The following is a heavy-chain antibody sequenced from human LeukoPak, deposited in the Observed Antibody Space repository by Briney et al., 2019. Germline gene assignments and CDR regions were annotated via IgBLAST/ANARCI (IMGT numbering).Heavy chain of an antibody. CDR1: GGSFDSKY. CDR2: IYTSGST. V-gene: IGHV4-4*09. J-gene: IGHJ6*03. CDR3: ANYIRTVHYYMDV. Sequence: SETLSLTCSVSGGSFDSKYWSWSLRPPGERREGSGYIYTSGSTNFNPSLRSRVAMSIDTSNTQFPLTVYSVTAADKAVYYCANYIRTVHYYMDVWGKGTTVIVSS. D-gene: IGHD4-11*01.